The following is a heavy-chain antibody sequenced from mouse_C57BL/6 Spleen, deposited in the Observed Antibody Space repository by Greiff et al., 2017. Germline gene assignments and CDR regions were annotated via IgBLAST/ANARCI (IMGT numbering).Heavy chain of an antibody. Sequence: QVQLQQPGAELVKPGASVKLSCTASGYTFTSYWMHWVKQRPGQGLEWIGMIHPNSGSTNYNEKFKSKATLTVDKSSSTAYMQLSSLTSEDSAVYYCASGGGNDIYAMDYWGQGTSVTVSS. CDR3: ASGGGNDIYAMDY. CDR2: IHPNSGST. V-gene: IGHV1-64*01. J-gene: IGHJ4*01. D-gene: IGHD2-12*01. CDR1: GYTFTSYW.